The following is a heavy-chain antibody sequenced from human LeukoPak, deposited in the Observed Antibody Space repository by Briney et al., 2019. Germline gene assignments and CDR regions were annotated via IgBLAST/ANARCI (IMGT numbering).Heavy chain of an antibody. CDR2: INHSGST. CDR1: GGSFSGYY. Sequence: SETLSLTCAVYGGSFSGYYWSWIRQPPGKGLEWIGEINHSGSTNDNPSLKSRVTISVDTSKNQFSLKLSSVTAADTAVYYCARARLRTRPGAFDIWGQGTMVTVSS. CDR3: ARARLRTRPGAFDI. J-gene: IGHJ3*02. V-gene: IGHV4-34*01. D-gene: IGHD4-17*01.